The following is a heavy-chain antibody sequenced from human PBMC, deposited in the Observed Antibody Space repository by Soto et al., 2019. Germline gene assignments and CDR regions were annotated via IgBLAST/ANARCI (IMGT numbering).Heavy chain of an antibody. CDR2: INAGNGNT. Sequence: QVQLVQSGAEVKKPGASVKVSCKASGYTFTSYAMHWVRQAPGQRLEWMGWINAGNGNTKYSQKFQGRVTITRDPSASTAYMELSSLRSEDTAVYYCARDYYGSLDLFDPWGQGTLVTVSS. D-gene: IGHD3-10*01. V-gene: IGHV1-3*01. J-gene: IGHJ5*02. CDR1: GYTFTSYA. CDR3: ARDYYGSLDLFDP.